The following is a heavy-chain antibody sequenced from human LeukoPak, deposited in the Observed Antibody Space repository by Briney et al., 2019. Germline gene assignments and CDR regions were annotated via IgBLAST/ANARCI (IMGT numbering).Heavy chain of an antibody. CDR1: GGSFSGYY. CDR3: ARGLLPSYYYDSSGRRAFDI. V-gene: IGHV4-34*01. Sequence: SETLSLTCAVYGGSFSGYYWSWIRQPPGKGLEWIGEINHSGSTNYNPSLKSRVTISVDTSKNQFSLKLSSVTAADTAVYYCARGLLPSYYYDSSGRRAFDIWGQGTMVTVSS. CDR2: INHSGST. J-gene: IGHJ3*02. D-gene: IGHD3-22*01.